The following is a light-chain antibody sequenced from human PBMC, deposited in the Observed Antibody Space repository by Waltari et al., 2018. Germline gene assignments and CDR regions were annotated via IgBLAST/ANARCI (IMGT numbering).Light chain of an antibody. Sequence: SSELTQDPVVSVALGQTVRITCQGDSLRTYYVSWFQQKPGQAPALVIYGKNNRPSGDPDRFSASSSGSRASLTIIGAQAEDEADYYCHSRDSSGDVLIGGGTKLTVV. J-gene: IGLJ2*01. V-gene: IGLV3-19*01. CDR3: HSRDSSGDVL. CDR1: SLRTYY. CDR2: GKN.